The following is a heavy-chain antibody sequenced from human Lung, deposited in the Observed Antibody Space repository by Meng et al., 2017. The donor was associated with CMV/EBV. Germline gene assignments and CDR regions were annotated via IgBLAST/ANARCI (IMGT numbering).Heavy chain of an antibody. Sequence: SVNVSCKASGGTFSSYAISWVRQAPGQGLEWMGGIIPIFGTANYAQKFQGRVTITTDESTSTAYMELGSLRSEDTAVYYRARGGSSSWSRRYNWFDPWGQGXLVTVSS. J-gene: IGHJ5*02. V-gene: IGHV1-69*05. CDR2: IIPIFGTA. D-gene: IGHD6-13*01. CDR1: GGTFSSYA. CDR3: ARGGSSSWSRRYNWFDP.